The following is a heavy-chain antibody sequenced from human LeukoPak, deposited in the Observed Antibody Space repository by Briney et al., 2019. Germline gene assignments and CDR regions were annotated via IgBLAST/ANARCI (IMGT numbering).Heavy chain of an antibody. J-gene: IGHJ4*02. V-gene: IGHV5-51*01. Sequence: PGESLKISCKGSGYSFTSYWIGWVRQMPGKGLEWMGIIYPGDSDTRYSPSFQGQVTISVDKSVTTAYLQWSSLRASDTAIYFCARLGDLYGDYTINDYWGQGTLVSVSS. CDR3: ARLGDLYGDYTINDY. CDR2: IYPGDSDT. D-gene: IGHD4-17*01. CDR1: GYSFTSYW.